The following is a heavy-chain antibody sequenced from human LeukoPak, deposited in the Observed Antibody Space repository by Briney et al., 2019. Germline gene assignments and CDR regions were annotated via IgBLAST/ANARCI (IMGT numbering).Heavy chain of an antibody. Sequence: SETLSLTCTVSGGSISSGDYYWSWIRQPPGKGLEWIGYIYYSGSTYYNPSLKSRVTISVDTSKNQFSLKLSSVTAADTAVYYCARGSITMIVVAGYYYYYYGMDVWGQGTTVTVSS. D-gene: IGHD3-22*01. J-gene: IGHJ6*02. CDR2: IYYSGST. CDR3: ARGSITMIVVAGYYYYYYGMDV. V-gene: IGHV4-30-4*01. CDR1: GGSISSGDYY.